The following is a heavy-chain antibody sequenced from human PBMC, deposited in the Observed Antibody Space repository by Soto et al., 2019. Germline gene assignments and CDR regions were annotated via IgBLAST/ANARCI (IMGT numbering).Heavy chain of an antibody. CDR1: GFTFSDYY. D-gene: IGHD6-13*01. CDR3: ARDPHIASAGIFDY. J-gene: IGHJ4*02. Sequence: GGSLRLSCAASGFTFSDYYMSWIRQAPGKGLEWVSYISSSSFTIYYADSVKGRFTISRDNAKNSLYLQLNSLRAEDTAVYYCARDPHIASAGIFDYWGQETLVTVSS. V-gene: IGHV3-11*01. CDR2: ISSSSFTI.